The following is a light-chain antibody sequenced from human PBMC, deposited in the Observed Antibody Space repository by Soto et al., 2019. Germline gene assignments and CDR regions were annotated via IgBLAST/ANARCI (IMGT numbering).Light chain of an antibody. J-gene: IGKJ4*01. Sequence: DIQMTQSPSTLSASVGDRVTITCRASQSISSWLAWYQQKPGKAPKLLIYKASSLESGVPSRFSGSGSGTEFTLTLSSLQPDDFATYYCHQYNSYSPRGLTFGGGTKVEIK. CDR1: QSISSW. V-gene: IGKV1-5*03. CDR3: HQYNSYSPRGLT. CDR2: KAS.